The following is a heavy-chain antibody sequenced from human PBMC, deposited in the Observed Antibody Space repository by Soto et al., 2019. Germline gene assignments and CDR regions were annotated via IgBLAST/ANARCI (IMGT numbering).Heavy chain of an antibody. Sequence: QVQIQESGPGLVTPSDTLSLTCTVSDASITNFFWNWVRQPAGGPLEWIGRLYLGGAPTYNPSLRSRLFISADTSKNQGSRKLTSVTAADTAVYYCAADSGRGGRAFDHWGHGALATVSS. CDR1: DASITNFF. D-gene: IGHD3-10*01. J-gene: IGHJ4*01. CDR2: LYLGGAP. V-gene: IGHV4-4*07. CDR3: AADSGRGGRAFDH.